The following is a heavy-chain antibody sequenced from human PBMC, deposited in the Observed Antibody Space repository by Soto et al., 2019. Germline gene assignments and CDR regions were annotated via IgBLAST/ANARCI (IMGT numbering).Heavy chain of an antibody. J-gene: IGHJ6*02. CDR3: AREKYDSGGYPYGLDV. CDR2: ISSSSSTI. CDR1: GFTFSSYS. Sequence: EVQLVESGGGLVQPGGSLRLSCAVSGFTFSSYSMNWVRQAPGKGLEWVSYISSSSSTIYYADPVKGRFTISRDNAKNLLYLQMNSLRVEDTAVYYCAREKYDSGGYPYGLDVWGRGTTVTVSS. D-gene: IGHD3-22*01. V-gene: IGHV3-48*01.